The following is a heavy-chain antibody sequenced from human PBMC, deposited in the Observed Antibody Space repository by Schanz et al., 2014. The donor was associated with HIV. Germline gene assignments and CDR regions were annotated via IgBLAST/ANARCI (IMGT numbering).Heavy chain of an antibody. CDR3: AKPEYDSSGNSQSHFDY. V-gene: IGHV3-30*18. CDR2: ISHNGNND. CDR1: GFTFSTND. Sequence: VQLLQSGGGLVQPGGSLRLSCAASGFTFSTNDMHWVRQVPGKGLEWVAVISHNGNNDYYADSVNGRFTISRDNSKNTLYLQMTTLRTEDTAVYYCAKPEYDSSGNSQSHFDYWGQGTLVTVSS. J-gene: IGHJ4*02. D-gene: IGHD3-22*01.